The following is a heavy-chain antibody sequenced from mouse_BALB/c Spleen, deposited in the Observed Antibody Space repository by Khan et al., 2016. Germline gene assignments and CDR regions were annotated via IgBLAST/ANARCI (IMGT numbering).Heavy chain of an antibody. CDR1: GFTFNTYA. Sequence: EVQLVESGGGLVQPKGSLKLSCAASGFTFNTYAMDWVRQAPGKGLEWVARIRTKSNNLSTYYTDSVKDRLTISRDDSQSMRYLQMKNLKTEETAMYYCVRRNLRWYFDVWGAGTTVTVSS. V-gene: IGHV10-1*02. CDR3: VRRNLRWYFDV. J-gene: IGHJ1*01. CDR2: IRTKSNNLST.